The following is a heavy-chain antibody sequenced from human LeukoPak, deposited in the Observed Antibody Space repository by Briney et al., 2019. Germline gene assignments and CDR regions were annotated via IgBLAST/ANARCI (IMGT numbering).Heavy chain of an antibody. Sequence: ASVKVSCKASGYTFTSYGISWVRQAPGQGLEWMGGIIPIFGTANYAQKFQGRVTITADESTSTAYMELSSLRSEDTAVYYCARSPISSSSFQHWGQGTLVTVSS. CDR1: GYTFTSYG. D-gene: IGHD6-6*01. CDR3: ARSPISSSSFQH. CDR2: IIPIFGTA. V-gene: IGHV1-69*13. J-gene: IGHJ1*01.